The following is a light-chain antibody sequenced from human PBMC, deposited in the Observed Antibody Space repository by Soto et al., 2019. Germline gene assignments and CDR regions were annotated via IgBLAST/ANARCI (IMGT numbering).Light chain of an antibody. J-gene: IGKJ5*01. V-gene: IGKV3-11*01. Sequence: ENVLTQSPATLSFSPGERATLSCTASQSVSSYLAWYQQKPGQAPRLLLYDASNRATGITARFSGSGSGTDFSLTISSLEPEDFAVYYCQQRSNWPITFGQGTRLEIK. CDR2: DAS. CDR3: QQRSNWPIT. CDR1: QSVSSY.